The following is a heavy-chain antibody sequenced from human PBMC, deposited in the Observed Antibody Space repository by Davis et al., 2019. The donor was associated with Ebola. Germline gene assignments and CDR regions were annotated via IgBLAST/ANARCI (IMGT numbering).Heavy chain of an antibody. J-gene: IGHJ4*02. CDR2: ISSNGGST. Sequence: GGSLRLSCAASGFTFSSYAMHWVRQAPGKGLEYVSAISSNGGSTYYADSVKGRFTISRDNSKNTLYLQMNSLRAEDTAVYYCARALSSGWYRGFDYWGQGTLVTVSS. CDR3: ARALSSGWYRGFDY. CDR1: GFTFSSYA. D-gene: IGHD6-19*01. V-gene: IGHV3-64*04.